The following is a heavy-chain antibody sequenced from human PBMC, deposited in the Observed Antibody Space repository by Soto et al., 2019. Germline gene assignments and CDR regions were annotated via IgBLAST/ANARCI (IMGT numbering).Heavy chain of an antibody. J-gene: IGHJ5*02. CDR2: IIPIFGTG. CDR3: ARARTSSCPVGCWFDP. Sequence: QVQLVQSGAEVKKPGSSVKVSCKASGGPFSRYAISWVRQAPGQGPEWMGGIIPIFGTGNYAQKFQGRVTITADESTSTAYMELSSLRSEDTAVYYCARARTSSCPVGCWFDPWGQGTLVTVSS. CDR1: GGPFSRYA. D-gene: IGHD2-15*01. V-gene: IGHV1-69*12.